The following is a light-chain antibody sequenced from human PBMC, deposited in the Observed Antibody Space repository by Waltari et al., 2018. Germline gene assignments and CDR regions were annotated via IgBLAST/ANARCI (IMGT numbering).Light chain of an antibody. CDR3: QQLNEYPIT. CDR1: QGLTSY. CDR2: DIS. V-gene: IGKV1-9*01. Sequence: DIQLTQSPSFLSASVGDRVTITCRASQGLTSYFAWYQQKPGKAPKLLIYDISTLQSGVPSRFSGSGSGTYFTLTISSLQPEDSATYYCQQLNEYPITFGQGTRVETK. J-gene: IGKJ5*01.